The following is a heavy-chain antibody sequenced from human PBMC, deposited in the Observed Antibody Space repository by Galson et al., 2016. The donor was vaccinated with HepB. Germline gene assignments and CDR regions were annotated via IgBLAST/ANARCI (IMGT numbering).Heavy chain of an antibody. J-gene: IGHJ4*02. V-gene: IGHV4-31*03. CDR1: GASISSGGYY. Sequence: TLSLTCTVSGASISSGGYYWSWIRQQPGKGLEWIGYIYYSGTTYYNPSPESRLTLSVDTSKNQFSLRLTSVTAADTAMYYCARASGEMATRDFDSWGPGALVTVSS. CDR3: ARASGEMATRDFDS. D-gene: IGHD5-24*01. CDR2: IYYSGTT.